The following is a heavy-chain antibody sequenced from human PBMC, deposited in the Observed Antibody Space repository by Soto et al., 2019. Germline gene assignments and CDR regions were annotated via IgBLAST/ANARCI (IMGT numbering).Heavy chain of an antibody. V-gene: IGHV3-74*01. J-gene: IGHJ4*02. CDR2: INSDGTTI. Sequence: GRSLRLSCAASGFTFSTYWVHWVRQAPGKGLMWVSRINSDGTTINYADSVEGRFTISRDNAKNTLFLQMNSLRVEDTAVYYCARAGWYRFDYWGQGTLVTVSS. D-gene: IGHD6-19*01. CDR3: ARAGWYRFDY. CDR1: GFTFSTYW.